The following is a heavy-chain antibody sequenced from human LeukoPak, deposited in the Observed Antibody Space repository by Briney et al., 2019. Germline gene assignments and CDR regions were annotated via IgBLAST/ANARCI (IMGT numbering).Heavy chain of an antibody. CDR1: GFTFSSFA. J-gene: IGHJ4*02. V-gene: IGHV3-64D*09. CDR3: VKDLRSDFMGVLSRYLSY. CDR2: ISRNGGST. D-gene: IGHD2/OR15-2a*01. Sequence: GGSLRHSCSASGFTFSSFAMHWVRQAPGKGLEYVAAISRNGGSTYYADSVKGRFTISRDNSKSTLYLQMSSLRAEDTAVYLCVKDLRSDFMGVLSRYLSYWGQGTLVTVSS.